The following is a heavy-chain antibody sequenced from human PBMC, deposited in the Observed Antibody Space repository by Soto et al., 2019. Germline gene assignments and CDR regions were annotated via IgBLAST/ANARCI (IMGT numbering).Heavy chain of an antibody. J-gene: IGHJ5*02. V-gene: IGHV1-69*01. Sequence: QVQLVQSGAEVKKPGSSVKVSCQASGGTFSSYAITWVRQAPGQGLEWMGGINPIFGTANYAQKFQGSVTITADDSLTTAYMELSSLRSEDTAVYYCARDVPCSSSAPGGQGTPVTVSS. CDR2: INPIFGTA. CDR3: ARDVPCSSSAP. D-gene: IGHD3-10*02. CDR1: GGTFSSYA.